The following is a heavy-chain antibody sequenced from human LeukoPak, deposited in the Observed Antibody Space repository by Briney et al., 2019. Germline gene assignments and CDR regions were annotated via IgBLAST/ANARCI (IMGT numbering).Heavy chain of an antibody. CDR3: ARATVVAGNRPVDAFDI. CDR2: IYTSGST. D-gene: IGHD6-19*01. CDR1: GGSISSGSYY. J-gene: IGHJ3*02. V-gene: IGHV4-61*02. Sequence: PSQTLSLTCTVSGGSISSGSYYWRWIRQPAGKGLEWIGRIYTSGSTNYNPSLKSRVTISVDTSKNQFSLNLYSVTAADTAVYYCARATVVAGNRPVDAFDIWGQGTMVTVSS.